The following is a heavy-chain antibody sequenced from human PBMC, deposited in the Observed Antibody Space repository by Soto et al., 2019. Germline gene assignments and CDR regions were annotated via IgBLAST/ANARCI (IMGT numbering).Heavy chain of an antibody. CDR2: IIPIFGTA. Sequence: SVKVSCKASGGTFSSYAISWVRQAPGQGLEWMGGIIPIFGTANYAQKFQGRVTITADKSTSTAYMELSSLRSDDTAVYYCARDRATRFLEWLSHYYYYGMDVWGQGTTVTVSS. CDR3: ARDRATRFLEWLSHYYYYGMDV. V-gene: IGHV1-69*06. D-gene: IGHD3-3*01. J-gene: IGHJ6*02. CDR1: GGTFSSYA.